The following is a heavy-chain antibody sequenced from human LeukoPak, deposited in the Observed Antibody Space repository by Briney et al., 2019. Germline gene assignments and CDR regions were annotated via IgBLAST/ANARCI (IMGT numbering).Heavy chain of an antibody. CDR2: IYYSGST. CDR3: ARPFGITMID. Sequence: SETLSLTCTVSGGSISSYYWSWIRQPPGKGLEWIGYIYYSGSTNYNPSLKSRVTISVDTSKNQFSLKLSSVTAADTAVYYCARPFGITMIDWGQGTLVTASS. CDR1: GGSISSYY. D-gene: IGHD3-22*01. J-gene: IGHJ4*02. V-gene: IGHV4-59*01.